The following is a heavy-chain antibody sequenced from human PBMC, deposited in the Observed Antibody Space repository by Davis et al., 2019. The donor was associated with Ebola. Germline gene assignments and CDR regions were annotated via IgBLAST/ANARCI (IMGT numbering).Heavy chain of an antibody. Sequence: GESLKISCAAPGFTLSSYAMSWVRQAPGKGLEWVSAISGSGGSTYYADSVKGRFTIPRDNSKNTLYLQMNSLKTEDTAVYYCTGTVTLREYWGKGTLVTVSS. V-gene: IGHV3-23*01. J-gene: IGHJ4*02. D-gene: IGHD4-17*01. CDR1: GFTLSSYA. CDR2: ISGSGGST. CDR3: TGTVTLREY.